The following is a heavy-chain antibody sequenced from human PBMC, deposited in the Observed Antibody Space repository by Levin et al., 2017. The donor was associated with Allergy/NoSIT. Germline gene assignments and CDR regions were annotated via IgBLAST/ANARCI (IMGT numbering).Heavy chain of an antibody. J-gene: IGHJ5*02. CDR3: ARVVGAPNH. CDR2: INPEGSST. CDR1: GFTFSSYW. D-gene: IGHD1-26*01. V-gene: IGHV3-74*01. Sequence: GGSLRLSCAASGFTFSSYWMQWVRQAPGKGLVWVSRINPEGSSTNYADSVKGRFTISRDNAKNTLYLQMSSLRAEDTAVYYCARVVGAPNHWGQGTLVTVSS.